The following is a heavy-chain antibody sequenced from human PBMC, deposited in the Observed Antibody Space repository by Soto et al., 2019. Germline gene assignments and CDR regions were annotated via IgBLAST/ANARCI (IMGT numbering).Heavy chain of an antibody. CDR3: ARPPTASLDAFEI. CDR2: IYYSGST. Sequence: SETLSLTCTVSGGSISSYYWSWIRQPPGKGLEWIGYIYYSGSTNYNPSLKSRVTISVDTSKNQFSLSLNSVTAADTAVYYCARPPTASLDAFEIWGQGTMVTVSS. J-gene: IGHJ3*02. V-gene: IGHV4-59*01. CDR1: GGSISSYY.